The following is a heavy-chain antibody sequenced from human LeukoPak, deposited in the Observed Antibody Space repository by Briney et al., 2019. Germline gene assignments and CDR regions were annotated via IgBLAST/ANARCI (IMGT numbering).Heavy chain of an antibody. CDR2: INWNGGST. J-gene: IGHJ6*03. CDR1: GFTFDDYG. V-gene: IGHV3-20*04. D-gene: IGHD1-26*01. CDR3: AKGGVVGAIPATYYYYYMDV. Sequence: GGSLRLSCAASGFTFDDYGMSWVRQAPGKGLEWVSGINWNGGSTGYADSVKGRFTISRDNSKNTLYLQMNSLRAEDTAVYYCAKGGVVGAIPATYYYYYMDVWGKGTTVTVSS.